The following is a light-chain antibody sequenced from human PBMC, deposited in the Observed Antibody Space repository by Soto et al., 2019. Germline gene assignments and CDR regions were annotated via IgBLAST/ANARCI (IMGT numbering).Light chain of an antibody. J-gene: IGLJ1*01. V-gene: IGLV2-14*01. Sequence: QSALTQPASLSGSPGQSVTISCTGTSSDIGAYDSVSWFQHHPGKAPKLMISEVKNRPSGVSNRFSGSKSGNTAYLTISGLQVEDEADYFCFSFTTTSTHGFGTGTKLTVL. CDR1: SSDIGAYDS. CDR2: EVK. CDR3: FSFTTTSTHG.